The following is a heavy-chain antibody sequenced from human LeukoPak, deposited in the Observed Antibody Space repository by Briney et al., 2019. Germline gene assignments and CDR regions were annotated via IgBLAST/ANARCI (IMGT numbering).Heavy chain of an antibody. CDR3: AKGRDNPYFFDY. D-gene: IGHD1-1*01. Sequence: GGSLRLSCAASGFTFSSYAMSWVRQAPGKGLEWVSAIGGNTYYADSVKGRFTVSRDNSRNTLYLQMNSLRVEDTAVYYCAKGRDNPYFFDYWGQGTLVTVSS. J-gene: IGHJ4*02. CDR1: GFTFSSYA. CDR2: IGGNT. V-gene: IGHV3-23*01.